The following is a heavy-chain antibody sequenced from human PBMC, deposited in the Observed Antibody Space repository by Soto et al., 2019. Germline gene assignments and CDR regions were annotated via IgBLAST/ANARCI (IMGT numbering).Heavy chain of an antibody. Sequence: KPSETLSLTCAVYGGSFSGYYWSWIRRPPGKGLEWIGEINHSGSTNYNPSLKSRVTISVDTSKNQFSLKLSSVTAADTAVYYCARGRTIFGVVAPPKYFDYWGQGTLVTVSS. CDR3: ARGRTIFGVVAPPKYFDY. CDR2: INHSGST. D-gene: IGHD3-3*01. CDR1: GGSFSGYY. V-gene: IGHV4-34*01. J-gene: IGHJ4*02.